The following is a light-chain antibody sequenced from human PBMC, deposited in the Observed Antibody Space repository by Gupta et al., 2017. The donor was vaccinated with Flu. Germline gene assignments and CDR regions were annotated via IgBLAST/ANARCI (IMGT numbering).Light chain of an antibody. CDR3: QQYNNWPPST. CDR1: QSVSSN. Sequence: EIVMTQSPATLSVSPGERATLSCRASQSVSSNLAWYQQKPVQAPRLLIYGASTRATGIPARFSRSGSGTEFTLTISSRQSEDFAVYYCQQYNNWPPSTLGQGTKLEIK. V-gene: IGKV3-15*01. CDR2: GAS. J-gene: IGKJ2*01.